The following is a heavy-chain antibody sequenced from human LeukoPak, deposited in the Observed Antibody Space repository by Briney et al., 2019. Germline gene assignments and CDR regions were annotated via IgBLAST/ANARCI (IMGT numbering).Heavy chain of an antibody. CDR2: TYYRSKWYN. CDR3: ARGEEYSSGWYYFDY. Sequence: SETLSLTCTVSDASISGYYWSWVRQSPSRGLEWLGRTYYRSKWYNDYAVSVKSRITINPDTSKNQFSLQLNSVTPEDTAVYYCARGEEYSSGWYYFDYWGQGTLVTVSS. CDR1: DASISGYY. D-gene: IGHD6-19*01. J-gene: IGHJ4*02. V-gene: IGHV6-1*01.